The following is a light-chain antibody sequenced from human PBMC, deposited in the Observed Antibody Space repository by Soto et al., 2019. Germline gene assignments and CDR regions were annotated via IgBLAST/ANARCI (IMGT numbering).Light chain of an antibody. CDR2: KAS. CDR3: QHYNTYPWT. V-gene: IGKV1-5*03. CDR1: QSISSW. J-gene: IGKJ1*01. Sequence: DLQMTQSPSILSASVGDRVTITCRASQSISSWLAWYQQKPGKAPNLLIHKASHLESGVPSRFSGSGSGTEFTLTISSLQPGDFATYYCQHYNTYPWTFGQGTKVEIK.